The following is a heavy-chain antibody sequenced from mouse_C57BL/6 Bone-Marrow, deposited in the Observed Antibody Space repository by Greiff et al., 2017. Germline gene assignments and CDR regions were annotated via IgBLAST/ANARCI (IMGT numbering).Heavy chain of an antibody. CDR1: GYNFTSYC. CDR3: MGYDYDGFYY. CDR2: IDPNSGGT. D-gene: IGHD2-4*01. Sequence: VQLQQSGAELVKPGASVKLSCTASGYNFTSYCMHWVKQRPGRGLEWIGRIDPNSGGTKYNEKFKSKATMTVDTPSSTAYMQLSSLSSEDSAVYCGMGYDYDGFYYWGQGTVVTVSA. J-gene: IGHJ3*01. V-gene: IGHV1-72*01.